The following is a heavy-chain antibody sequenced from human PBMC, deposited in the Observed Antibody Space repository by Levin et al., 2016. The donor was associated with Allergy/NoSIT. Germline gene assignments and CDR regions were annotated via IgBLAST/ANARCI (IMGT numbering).Heavy chain of an antibody. CDR2: INPNSGGT. V-gene: IGHV1-2*02. Sequence: ASVKVSCKASGYTFTGYYMHWVRQAPGQGLEWMGWINPNSGGTNYAQKFQGRVTMTRDTSISTAYMELRSLRSDDTAVYYCARVSGYYYGSGSYYYFDYWGQGTLVTVSS. CDR3: ARVSGYYYGSGSYYYFDY. D-gene: IGHD3-10*01. CDR1: GYTFTGYY. J-gene: IGHJ4*02.